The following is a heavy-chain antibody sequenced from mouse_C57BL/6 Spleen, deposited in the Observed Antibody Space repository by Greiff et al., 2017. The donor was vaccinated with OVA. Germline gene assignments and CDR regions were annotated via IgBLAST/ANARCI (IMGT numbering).Heavy chain of an antibody. D-gene: IGHD1-1*01. J-gene: IGHJ4*01. CDR1: GYTFTDYY. CDR2: INPNNGGT. CDR3: ARSSYYGSSYYYAMDY. Sequence: EVQLQQSGPELVKPGASVKISCKASGYTFTDYYMNWVTQSHGKSLEWIGDINPNNGGTRYNQPFKGKATLTVDKSSSTAYMELRSLTSEDSAVYYCARSSYYGSSYYYAMDYWGQGTSVTVSS. V-gene: IGHV1-26*01.